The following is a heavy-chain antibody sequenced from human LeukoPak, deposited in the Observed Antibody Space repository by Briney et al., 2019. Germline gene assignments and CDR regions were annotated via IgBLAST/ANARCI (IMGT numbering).Heavy chain of an antibody. V-gene: IGHV3-30*18. CDR2: ISYDRSNE. J-gene: IGHJ4*02. CDR1: GFTFSNYG. Sequence: PGRSLRLSCTASGFTFSNYGMHWVRQAPGKGLEWVAVISYDRSNEYYADSVKGRFTNSRDNSKNTLFLQMNSLRPEDTAVYHCAKVALFSGYYPPFDYWGQGTLVTVSS. CDR3: AKVALFSGYYPPFDY. D-gene: IGHD3-22*01.